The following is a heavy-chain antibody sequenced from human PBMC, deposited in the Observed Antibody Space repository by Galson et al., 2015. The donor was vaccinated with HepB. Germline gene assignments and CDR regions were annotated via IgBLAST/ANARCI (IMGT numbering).Heavy chain of an antibody. J-gene: IGHJ5*02. CDR1: GYTFTSYA. V-gene: IGHV7-4-1*02. D-gene: IGHD3-10*01. CDR2: INTNTGNP. CDR3: ARDRLTMVRGGQDLPKKYNWFDP. Sequence: SVKVSCKASGYTFTSYAMNWVRQAPGQGLEWMGWINTNTGNPTYAQGFTGRFVFSLDASVSTAYLQISSLKAEDTAVYYCARDRLTMVRGGQDLPKKYNWFDPWGQGTLVTVSS.